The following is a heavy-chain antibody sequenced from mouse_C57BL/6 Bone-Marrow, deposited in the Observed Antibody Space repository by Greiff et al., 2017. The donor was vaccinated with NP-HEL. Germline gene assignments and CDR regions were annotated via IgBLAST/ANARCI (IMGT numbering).Heavy chain of an antibody. CDR3: ARDASPPYDGSPHWYFDV. Sequence: EVQGVDSGGGLVQSGRSLRLSCATSGFTFSDFYMEWVRQAPGKGLEWIAASRNKATDYTTEYSASVKGRFIVSRDTSQSILYLQMNALRAEDTAIDYCARDASPPYDGSPHWYFDVWGTGTTVTVSS. J-gene: IGHJ1*03. CDR1: GFTFSDFY. CDR2: SRNKATDYTT. D-gene: IGHD1-1*01. V-gene: IGHV7-1*01.